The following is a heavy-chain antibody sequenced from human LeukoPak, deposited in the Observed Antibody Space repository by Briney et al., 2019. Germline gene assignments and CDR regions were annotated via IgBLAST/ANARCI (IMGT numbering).Heavy chain of an antibody. D-gene: IGHD2-2*02. CDR2: FDPEDGET. J-gene: IGHJ6*02. V-gene: IGHV1-24*01. CDR1: GYTLTELS. CDR3: ETEKRYCSSTSCYTPYYYYYYGMDV. Sequence: ASVKVSCKVSGYTLTELSMHWVRQAPGKGLEWMGGFDPEDGETIYAQKFQGRVTMTEDTSTDTAYMELRRMRSEDKAVYYCETEKRYCSSTSCYTPYYYYYYGMDVWGQGTTVTVSS.